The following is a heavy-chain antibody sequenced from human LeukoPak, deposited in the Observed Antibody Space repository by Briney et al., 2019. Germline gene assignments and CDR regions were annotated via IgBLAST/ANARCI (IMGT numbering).Heavy chain of an antibody. D-gene: IGHD2-15*01. V-gene: IGHV4-34*01. Sequence: SETLSLTCAVYGGSFSGYYWSWIRQPPGKGLEWIGEINHSGSTNYNPSLKSRVTISVYPSKNQFSLKLSSVTAADTAVYYCARHGHCSGGSCYSVRRFDPWGQGTLVTVSS. J-gene: IGHJ5*02. CDR2: INHSGST. CDR1: GGSFSGYY. CDR3: ARHGHCSGGSCYSVRRFDP.